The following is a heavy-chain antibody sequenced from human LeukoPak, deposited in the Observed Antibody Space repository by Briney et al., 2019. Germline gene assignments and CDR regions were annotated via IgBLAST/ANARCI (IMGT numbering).Heavy chain of an antibody. D-gene: IGHD1-26*01. J-gene: IGHJ4*02. Sequence: PGGSLRLSCAATGFIFDDYGMSWVRQDPGKGLEWVSGINWNGGSTGYADSVKGRFTISRDNAKNSLYLQMNSLRAEDTALYHCAGVSGGSYYGDFDYWGQGILVTVSS. CDR1: GFIFDDYG. V-gene: IGHV3-20*01. CDR2: INWNGGST. CDR3: AGVSGGSYYGDFDY.